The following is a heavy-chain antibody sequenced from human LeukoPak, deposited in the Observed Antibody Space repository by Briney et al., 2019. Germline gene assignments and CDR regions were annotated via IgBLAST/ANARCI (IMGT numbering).Heavy chain of an antibody. CDR3: ARARGFPGYSSSWYVPGDNCFDP. V-gene: IGHV1-2*02. J-gene: IGHJ5*02. CDR1: GYTFTGYY. Sequence: GASVKVSCKASGYTFTGYYMHWVRQAPGQGLEWMGWINPNSGGTNYAQKFQGRVTMTRDTSISTAYMELSRLRSDDTAVYYCARARGFPGYSSSWYVPGDNCFDPWGQGTLVTVSS. CDR2: INPNSGGT. D-gene: IGHD6-13*01.